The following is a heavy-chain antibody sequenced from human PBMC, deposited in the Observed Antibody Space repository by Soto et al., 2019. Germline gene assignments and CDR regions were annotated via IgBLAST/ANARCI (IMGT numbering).Heavy chain of an antibody. V-gene: IGHV5-51*01. Sequence: PGESLKISCKGSGYSFTSYWIGWVRQMPGKGLEWMGIIYPGDSDTRYIPSFQGQVTISADKSISTAYLQWSSLKASDTAMYYCARRRTGYYYYYGMDVWGQGTTVTVS. CDR3: ARRRTGYYYYYGMDV. CDR2: IYPGDSDT. D-gene: IGHD3-9*01. CDR1: GYSFTSYW. J-gene: IGHJ6*02.